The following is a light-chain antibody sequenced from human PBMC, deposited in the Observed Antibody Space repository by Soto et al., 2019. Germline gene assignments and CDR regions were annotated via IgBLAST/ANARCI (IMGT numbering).Light chain of an antibody. CDR1: QSVSSTY. CDR2: AAA. Sequence: EIVLTQSPGTLSLSPGDRATLSCRASQSVSSTYFAWYQRRPGQTLRLLIYAAAKRATGIPDRFRGSGSGTGFTLTISRLEPDDFAVYFCQPYGSTPPTSGQGTKLEIK. J-gene: IGKJ2*01. CDR3: QPYGSTPPT. V-gene: IGKV3-20*01.